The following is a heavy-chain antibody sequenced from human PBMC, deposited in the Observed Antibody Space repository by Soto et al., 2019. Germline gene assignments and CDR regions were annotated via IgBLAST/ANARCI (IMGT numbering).Heavy chain of an antibody. V-gene: IGHV1-2*04. CDR1: GDSFNDYY. CDR3: ARESGGATATLDCYYLYMEV. D-gene: IGHD5-12*01. CDR2: INPNGGVT. Sequence: QVQLVQSGAEVRKPGASVTVSCRSSGDSFNDYYIHWVRQAPGQGFEWMGWINPNGGVTKYAQKFQGWASMARDTSLRTVYMQMSRLRSDDTAVYYWARESGGATATLDCYYLYMEVWGTGTTVTISS. J-gene: IGHJ6*03.